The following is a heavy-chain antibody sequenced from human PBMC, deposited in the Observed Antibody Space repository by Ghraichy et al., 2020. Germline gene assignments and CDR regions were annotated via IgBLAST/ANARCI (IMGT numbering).Heavy chain of an antibody. CDR1: GFTFSSYS. CDR3: ARVEYSYGYGIAQED. Sequence: GGSLRLSCAASGFTFSSYSMNWVRQAPGKGLEWVSSISSSSSYIYYADSVKGRFTISRDNAKNSLYLQMNSLRAEDTAVYYCARVEYSYGYGIAQEDWGQGTLVTVSS. CDR2: ISSSSSYI. J-gene: IGHJ4*02. D-gene: IGHD5-18*01. V-gene: IGHV3-21*01.